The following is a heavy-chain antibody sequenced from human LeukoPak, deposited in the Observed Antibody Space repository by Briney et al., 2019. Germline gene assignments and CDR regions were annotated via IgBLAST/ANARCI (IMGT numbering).Heavy chain of an antibody. V-gene: IGHV4-59*01. D-gene: IGHD3-22*01. J-gene: IGHJ6*03. CDR2: IYYSGST. Sequence: SETLSLTCTVSGGSISSYYWSWIRQPPGKGLEWIGYIYYSGSTNYNPSLKSRVTISVDTSKNQFSLKLSPVTAADTAVYYCARSNPLVVVVRSYYYMDVWGKGTTVTVSS. CDR1: GGSISSYY. CDR3: ARSNPLVVVVRSYYYMDV.